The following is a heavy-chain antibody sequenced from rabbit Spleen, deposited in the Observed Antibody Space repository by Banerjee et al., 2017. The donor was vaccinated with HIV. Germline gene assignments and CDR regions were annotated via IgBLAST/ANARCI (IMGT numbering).Heavy chain of an antibody. CDR1: GFTLSSYY. CDR2: IDPIFGTT. Sequence: HLKESGGGLVQPGGSLKLSCKASGFTLSSYYMNWVRQAPGKGLEWIGYIDPIFGTTYYASWVNGRFTISSHNAQNTLYLQLNSLTAADTATYFCARDPAYASSSGYNIPYLWGPGTLVTVS. CDR3: ARDPAYASSSGYNIPYL. J-gene: IGHJ4*01. D-gene: IGHD1-1*01. V-gene: IGHV1S7*01.